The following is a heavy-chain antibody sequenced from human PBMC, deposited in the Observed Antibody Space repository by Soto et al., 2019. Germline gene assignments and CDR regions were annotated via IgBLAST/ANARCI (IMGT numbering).Heavy chain of an antibody. V-gene: IGHV3-48*01. CDR1: GFTLSSYS. J-gene: IGHJ4*02. CDR2: ISSSSSTI. D-gene: IGHD3-10*01. CDR3: ARANYYGSPGDFDY. Sequence: EVQLVESGGGLVQPGGSLRLSCAASGFTLSSYSMNWVRQAPGKGLEWVSYISSSSSTIYYADSVKGGFTISRDNAKNSLYLQMNSLRAEDTAVYYCARANYYGSPGDFDYWGQGTLVTVSS.